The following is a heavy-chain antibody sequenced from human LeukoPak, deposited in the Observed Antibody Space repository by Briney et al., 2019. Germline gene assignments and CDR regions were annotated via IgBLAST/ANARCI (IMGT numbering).Heavy chain of an antibody. CDR2: IIPILGIA. J-gene: IGHJ4*02. CDR3: ARDSRDGYNPAAYFDY. CDR1: GYTFTSYA. V-gene: IGHV1-69*04. Sequence: ASVKVSCKASGYTFTSYAISWVRQAPGQGLEWMGRIIPILGIANYAQKFQGRVTITADKSTSTAYMELSSLRSEDTAVYYCARDSRDGYNPAAYFDYWGQGTLVTVSS. D-gene: IGHD5-24*01.